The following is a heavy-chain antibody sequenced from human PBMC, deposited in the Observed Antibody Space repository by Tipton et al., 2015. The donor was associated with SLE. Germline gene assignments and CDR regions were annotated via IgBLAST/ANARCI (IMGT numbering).Heavy chain of an antibody. CDR3: VVCSPSSCAYFDY. CDR2: IYTGGNT. D-gene: IGHD2-2*01. J-gene: IGHJ4*02. Sequence: GLVKPSETLSLTCNVSGGSISKYYWSWVRQPAGKGLEWIGRIYTGGNTKYNPSLESRVTLSADASKAQFSLKLTSVTAADTAVYYCVVCSPSSCAYFDYWGQGRLVTVSS. CDR1: GGSISKYY. V-gene: IGHV4-4*07.